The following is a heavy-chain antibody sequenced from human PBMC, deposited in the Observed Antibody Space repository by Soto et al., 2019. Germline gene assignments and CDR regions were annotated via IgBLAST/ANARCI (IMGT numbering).Heavy chain of an antibody. D-gene: IGHD6-6*01. Sequence: ASVKVSCKASGYTFTGYYMHGVRQAPGQGLEWMGWINPNSGGTNYAQKFQGRVTMTRDTSISTAYMELSRLRSDDTAVYYCARDSSSSSHYYGMDVWGQGTTVTVFS. CDR3: ARDSSSSSHYYGMDV. V-gene: IGHV1-2*02. CDR1: GYTFTGYY. J-gene: IGHJ6*02. CDR2: INPNSGGT.